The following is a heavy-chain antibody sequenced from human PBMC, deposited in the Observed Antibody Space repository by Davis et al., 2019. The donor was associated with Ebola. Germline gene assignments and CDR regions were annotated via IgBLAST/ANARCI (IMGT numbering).Heavy chain of an antibody. Sequence: PSETLSLTCAVYGGSFSGYYWSWIRQPPGKGLEWIGEINHSGSTDYNPSLKSRVTISVDTSKNQFSLKLSSVTAADTAVYYCAREPYYDSSGYYQRNAFDIWGQGTMVTVSS. CDR1: GGSFSGYY. CDR2: INHSGST. D-gene: IGHD3-22*01. CDR3: AREPYYDSSGYYQRNAFDI. V-gene: IGHV4-34*01. J-gene: IGHJ3*02.